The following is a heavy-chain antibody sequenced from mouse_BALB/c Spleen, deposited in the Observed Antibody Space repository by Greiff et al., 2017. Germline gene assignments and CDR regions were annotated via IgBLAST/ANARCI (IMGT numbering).Heavy chain of an antibody. CDR1: GFTFSSFG. Sequence: EVKLVESGGGLVQPGGSRKLSCAASGFTFSSFGMHWVRQAPEKGLEWVAYISSGSSTIYYADTVKGRFTISRDNPKNTLFLQMTSLRSEDTAMYYCARQYYGYAMDYWGQGTSVTVSS. CDR3: ARQYYGYAMDY. D-gene: IGHD1-1*01. V-gene: IGHV5-17*02. J-gene: IGHJ4*01. CDR2: ISSGSSTI.